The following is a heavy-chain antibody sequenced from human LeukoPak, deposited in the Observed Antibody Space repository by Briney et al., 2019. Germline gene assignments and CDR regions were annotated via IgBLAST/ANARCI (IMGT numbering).Heavy chain of an antibody. CDR3: ARVVGLTGYSSNWYSGYYYYMDV. CDR1: GGTFSSYA. V-gene: IGHV1-69*06. CDR2: IIPIFGTT. J-gene: IGHJ6*03. Sequence: SVKVSCKASGGTFSSYAISWVRQAPGQGLEWMGGIIPIFGTTNYAQKFQDRVTISADKSTSTAYMKLSSLRSEDTAVYYCARVVGLTGYSSNWYSGYYYYMDVWGKGTTVTVSS. D-gene: IGHD6-13*01.